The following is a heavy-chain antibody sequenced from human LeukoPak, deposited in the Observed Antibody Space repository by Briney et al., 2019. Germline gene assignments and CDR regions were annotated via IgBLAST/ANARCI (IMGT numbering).Heavy chain of an antibody. CDR1: GGTFSSYA. CDR3: ARVGYCSSTSCHHLGFQFDP. V-gene: IGHV1-69*13. Sequence: SVKVSCKASGGTFSSYAISWVRQAPGQGLEWMGGIIPIFGTANYAQKFQGRVTITADESTSIAYMELSSLRSEDTAVYYCARVGYCSSTSCHHLGFQFDPWGQGTLVTVSS. D-gene: IGHD2-2*01. J-gene: IGHJ5*02. CDR2: IIPIFGTA.